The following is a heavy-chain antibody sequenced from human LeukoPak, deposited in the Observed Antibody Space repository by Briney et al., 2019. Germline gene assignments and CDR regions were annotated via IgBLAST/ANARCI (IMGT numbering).Heavy chain of an antibody. V-gene: IGHV4-38-2*02. CDR1: GYSISSGYY. CDR3: AREGDTILPDY. J-gene: IGHJ4*02. CDR2: IYHSGST. D-gene: IGHD3-3*01. Sequence: SETLSLTCTVSGYSISSGYYWGWIRQPPGEGLEWIGSIYHSGSTYYNPSLKSRVTISVDTSKNQFSLKLSSVTAADTAVYYCAREGDTILPDYWGQGTLVTVSS.